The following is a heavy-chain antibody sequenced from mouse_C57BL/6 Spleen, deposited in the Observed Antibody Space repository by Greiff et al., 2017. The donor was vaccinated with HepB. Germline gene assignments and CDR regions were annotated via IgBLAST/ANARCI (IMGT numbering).Heavy chain of an antibody. Sequence: VQLVESGAELVKPGASVKISCKASGYAFSSYWMNWVKQRPGKGLEWIGQIYPGDGDTNYNGKFKGKATLTADKSSSTAYMQLSSLTSEDSAVYFCARRLRRGFAYWGQGTLVTVSA. CDR1: GYAFSSYW. CDR3: ARRLRRGFAY. J-gene: IGHJ3*01. V-gene: IGHV1-80*01. D-gene: IGHD2-4*01. CDR2: IYPGDGDT.